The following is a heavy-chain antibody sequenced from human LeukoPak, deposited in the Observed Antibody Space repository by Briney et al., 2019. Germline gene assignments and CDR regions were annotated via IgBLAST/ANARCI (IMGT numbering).Heavy chain of an antibody. CDR3: AILGIVVVPAAITPGAFDI. V-gene: IGHV1-24*01. CDR2: FDPEDGET. J-gene: IGHJ3*02. D-gene: IGHD2-2*02. CDR1: GYTFTSYG. Sequence: ASVKVSCKASGYTFTSYGISWVRQAPGKGLEWMGGFDPEDGETIYAQKFQGRVTMTEDTSTDTAYMELSSLRSEDTAVYYCAILGIVVVPAAITPGAFDIWGQGTMVTVSS.